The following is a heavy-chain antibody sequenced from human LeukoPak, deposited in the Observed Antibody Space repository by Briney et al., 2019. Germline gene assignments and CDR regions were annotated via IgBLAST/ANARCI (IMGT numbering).Heavy chain of an antibody. J-gene: IGHJ4*02. V-gene: IGHV4-59*01. CDR2: ISYSGST. Sequence: SETLSLTCSVSSGSLSSYYWSWMRQPPGKGLEWIGYISYSGSTIYNPSLKSRVTMSLDTSKKQFSLKLTSVTAADTAVYYCARDGDNGWYPYWGQGTLVTVSS. D-gene: IGHD6-19*01. CDR3: ARDGDNGWYPY. CDR1: SGSLSSYY.